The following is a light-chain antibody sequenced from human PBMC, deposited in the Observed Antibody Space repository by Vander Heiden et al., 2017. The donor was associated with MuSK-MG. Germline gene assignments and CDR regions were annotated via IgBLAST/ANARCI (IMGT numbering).Light chain of an antibody. CDR1: QTVDSNF. J-gene: IGKJ4*01. V-gene: IGKV3D-20*01. Sequence: ELVLAQSPDTLSLSPGERATLSCEASQTVDSNFFAWYQQKPGLAPRLRIYDASRRATGVPDRFSGGGSGKDFTLTISRLEPEDCAVYFCQQDGLSPLTFGGGTKLQIK. CDR3: QQDGLSPLT. CDR2: DAS.